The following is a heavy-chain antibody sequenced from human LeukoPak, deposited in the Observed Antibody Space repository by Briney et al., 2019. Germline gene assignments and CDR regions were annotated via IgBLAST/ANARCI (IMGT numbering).Heavy chain of an antibody. CDR1: GFTFSSYS. CDR2: ISSSSSYI. Sequence: GGSLRLSCAASGFTFSSYSMNWVRQAPGKGLEWVSSISSSSSYIYYADSVKGRFTISRDNAKNSLYLQMNSLGAEDTAVYYCAIARDYYDSSGYYYWGQGTLVTVSS. D-gene: IGHD3-22*01. CDR3: AIARDYYDSSGYYY. J-gene: IGHJ4*02. V-gene: IGHV3-21*01.